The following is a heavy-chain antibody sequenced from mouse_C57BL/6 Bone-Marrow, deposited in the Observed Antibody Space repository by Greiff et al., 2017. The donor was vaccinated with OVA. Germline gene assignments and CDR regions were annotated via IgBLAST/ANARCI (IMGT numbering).Heavy chain of an antibody. CDR1: GFSLTSYG. CDR3: ARHTGTEGYFDY. J-gene: IGHJ2*01. CDR2: IWSDGST. Sequence: VKLMESGPGLVAPSQSLSITCTVSGFSLTSYGVHWVRQPPGKGLEWLVVIWSDGSTTYNSALKSRLSISKDNSKSQVFLKMNSLQTDDTAMYYCARHTGTEGYFDYWGQGTTLTVSS. D-gene: IGHD4-1*01. V-gene: IGHV2-6-1*01.